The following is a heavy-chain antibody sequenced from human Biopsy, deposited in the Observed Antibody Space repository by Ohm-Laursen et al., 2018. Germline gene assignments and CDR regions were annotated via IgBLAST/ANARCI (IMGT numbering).Heavy chain of an antibody. CDR1: GYTFTDDQ. CDR3: SREQHYYSA. D-gene: IGHD2-21*02. Sequence: SVKVSCKTTGYTFTDDQIHWVREAPGQGLEWMGLVNPKRGDTRYAQKFQGRVTMTSDVSVATAYMELTGLTSDDTAVYFCSREQHYYSAWGQGTLVTVSS. V-gene: IGHV1-2*06. CDR2: VNPKRGDT. J-gene: IGHJ5*02.